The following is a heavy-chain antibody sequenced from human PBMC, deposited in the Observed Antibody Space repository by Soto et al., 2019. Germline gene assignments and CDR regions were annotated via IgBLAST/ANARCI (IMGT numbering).Heavy chain of an antibody. CDR1: GGSFISYS. D-gene: IGHD2-21*01. Sequence: VASVKVSCKASGGSFISYSFTWVRQAPGQGLEWMGRIIPIQGKANYALKFQDRVTITADRSTRTAYMELRSLRPEDTAVYYCAKSLLFVDHAYMDVWGKGTKVTGSS. J-gene: IGHJ6*03. CDR2: IIPIQGKA. CDR3: AKSLLFVDHAYMDV. V-gene: IGHV1-69*02.